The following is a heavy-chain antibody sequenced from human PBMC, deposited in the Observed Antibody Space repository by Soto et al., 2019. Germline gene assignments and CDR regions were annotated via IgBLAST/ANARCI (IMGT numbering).Heavy chain of an antibody. V-gene: IGHV3-30*18. J-gene: IGHJ4*02. CDR1: GFPFSRYG. D-gene: IGHD1-26*01. CDR3: AKNPREWQQLYYFDY. Sequence: QVQLVESGGGVVQPGMSLRLSCAASGFPFSRYGMHWARQAPGKGLELVAVMSYDGSTKYYADSVKGRFTISRDNSKDTLYLQMNSLRGEDTAVYYCAKNPREWQQLYYFDYWGQGTLVTVSS. CDR2: MSYDGSTK.